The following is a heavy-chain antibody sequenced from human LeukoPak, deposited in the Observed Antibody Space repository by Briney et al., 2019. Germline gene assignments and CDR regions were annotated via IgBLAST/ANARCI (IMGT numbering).Heavy chain of an antibody. CDR2: FNPNSGDT. V-gene: IGHV1-2*02. J-gene: IGHJ6*03. Sequence: ASVTVPCKASGYTFTGYYMHWVRQAPGQGLEWMGWFNPNSGDTNYAQKFQGRVTMTRDTSISTAYMELSRLRSDDTAVYYCARGAEDYSYMDVWGKGTTVTISS. CDR3: ARGAEDYSYMDV. CDR1: GYTFTGYY.